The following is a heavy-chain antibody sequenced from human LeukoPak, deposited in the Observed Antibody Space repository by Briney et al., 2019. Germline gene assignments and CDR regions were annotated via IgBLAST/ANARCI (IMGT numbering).Heavy chain of an antibody. J-gene: IGHJ4*02. CDR1: GFTFADYG. V-gene: IGHV3-20*04. Sequence: GGSLRLSCAASGFTFADYGMSWVRQVPGKGLEWVSAINWNGGSIGYADSVKGRFTISRDNAKNSLYLQMNSLRAEDTAVYYCARDQHNWNWGTSYFDYWGQGTLVTVSS. D-gene: IGHD1-7*01. CDR3: ARDQHNWNWGTSYFDY. CDR2: INWNGGSI.